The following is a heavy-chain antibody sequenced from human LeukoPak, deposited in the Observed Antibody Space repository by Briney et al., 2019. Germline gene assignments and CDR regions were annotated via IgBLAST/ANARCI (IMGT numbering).Heavy chain of an antibody. CDR2: INHSGST. Sequence: SETLSLTCAVYGGSFSGYYWSWIRQPPGKGLEWIGEINHSGSTNYNPSLKRRVTISVDTSKNQFSLKLSSVTAADTAVYYCARGPGIAVAGYFDYWGQGTLVTVSS. D-gene: IGHD6-19*01. J-gene: IGHJ4*02. V-gene: IGHV4-34*01. CDR3: ARGPGIAVAGYFDY. CDR1: GGSFSGYY.